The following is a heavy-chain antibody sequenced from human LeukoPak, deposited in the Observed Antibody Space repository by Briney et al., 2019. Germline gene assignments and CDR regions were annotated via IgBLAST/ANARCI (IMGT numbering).Heavy chain of an antibody. CDR2: INTDLSIT. V-gene: IGHV3-74*01. J-gene: IGHJ3*02. Sequence: GGSLRLSCAASGFTFSSYWMNCVRQAPGKGRVWVSRINTDLSITNYAASGKGRFTISRDNAKNTLYLQMNSLRAEATAVYNSARSAAGRAFDIWGQGTLVTVSS. CDR1: GFTFSSYW. D-gene: IGHD6-13*01. CDR3: ARSAAGRAFDI.